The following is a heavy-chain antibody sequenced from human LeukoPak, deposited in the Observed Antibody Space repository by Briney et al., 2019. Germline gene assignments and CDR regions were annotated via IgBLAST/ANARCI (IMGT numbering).Heavy chain of an antibody. CDR2: ISWNSGSI. D-gene: IGHD6-19*01. J-gene: IGHJ3*02. CDR1: GFTFDDYA. CDR3: AKDLAVAGTDAFDI. V-gene: IGHV3-9*01. Sequence: GGSLRLSCAASGFTFDDYAMHWVRQAPGKGLEWVSGISWNSGSIGYADPVKGRFTISRDNAKNSLYLQMNSLRAEDTALYYCAKDLAVAGTDAFDIWGQGTMVTVSS.